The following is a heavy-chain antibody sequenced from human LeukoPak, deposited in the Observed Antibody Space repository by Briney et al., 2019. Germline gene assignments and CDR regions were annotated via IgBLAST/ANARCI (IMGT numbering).Heavy chain of an antibody. J-gene: IGHJ6*03. CDR1: GGSISSGSYY. V-gene: IGHV4-61*02. D-gene: IGHD5-18*01. CDR3: ARVRRYSSGGYYYYYYMDV. Sequence: SETLSLTCTVSGGSISSGSYYWSWIRQPAGKGLEWIGRIFTSGSTNYNPSLKSRVTISVDTSKNQFSLKLSSVTAADTAVYYCARVRRYSSGGYYYYYYMDVWGKGTTVTVSS. CDR2: IFTSGST.